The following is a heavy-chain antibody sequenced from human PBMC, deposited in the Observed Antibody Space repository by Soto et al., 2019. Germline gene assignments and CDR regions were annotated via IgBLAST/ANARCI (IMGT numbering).Heavy chain of an antibody. CDR2: INPRTGDT. J-gene: IGHJ4*02. D-gene: IGHD3-16*01. CDR1: GYTFTEYY. Sequence: QVQLVQSGAGVKKPGASVQVSCKASGYTFTEYYLCWVRQAPGQGPEWLGGINPRTGDTNQAQKFQGRVPRTRDMSLTTASVELHRLTSDDTAVYYCARDPIGGGAPYYFDYWGQGSLVTVSS. CDR3: ARDPIGGGAPYYFDY. V-gene: IGHV1-2*01.